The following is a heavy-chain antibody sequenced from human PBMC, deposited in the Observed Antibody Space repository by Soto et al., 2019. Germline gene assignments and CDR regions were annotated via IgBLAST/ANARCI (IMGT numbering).Heavy chain of an antibody. V-gene: IGHV3-23*01. J-gene: IGHJ2*01. D-gene: IGHD6-13*01. CDR3: AKEAVAVAGNFDR. Sequence: EVQLLESGGGLVQPGGSLRLSCAASEFTFSIYAMNWVRQAAGMGLEWVSGISGNDGDTYYADSVKGRFTISRDNFKNMLYLQMNSLRVEDTAIDYCAKEAVAVAGNFDRWGRGTLVSVSA. CDR2: ISGNDGDT. CDR1: EFTFSIYA.